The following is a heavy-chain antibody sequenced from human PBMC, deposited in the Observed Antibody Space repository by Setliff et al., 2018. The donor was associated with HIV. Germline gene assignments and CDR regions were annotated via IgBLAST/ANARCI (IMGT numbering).Heavy chain of an antibody. Sequence: ASVKVSCKDSGYAFSNYGINWVRPAPGLGREWMGWISGYNAKTDFAQKFRDRGSVTTDSSASTVYMEVMRLTSDDTAVYYCAREGVATPDEEGYYFDQWGQGTLVTVSS. D-gene: IGHD6-13*01. J-gene: IGHJ4*02. CDR3: AREGVATPDEEGYYFDQ. CDR2: ISGYNAKT. CDR1: GYAFSNYG. V-gene: IGHV1-18*01.